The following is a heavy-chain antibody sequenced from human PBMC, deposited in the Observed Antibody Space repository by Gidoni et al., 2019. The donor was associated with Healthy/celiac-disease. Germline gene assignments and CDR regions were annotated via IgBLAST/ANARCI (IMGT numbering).Heavy chain of an antibody. Sequence: EVQLVESGGGLVKPGGSLRLSGAASGFTFSSYSMNWVRQAPGKGLEWVSSISSSSSYIYYADSVKGRFTISRDNAKNSLYLQMNSLRAEDTAVYYCSGGAYYYGSGSYSDDAFDIWGQGTMVTVSS. V-gene: IGHV3-21*01. CDR1: GFTFSSYS. J-gene: IGHJ3*02. CDR2: ISSSSSYI. D-gene: IGHD3-10*01. CDR3: SGGAYYYGSGSYSDDAFDI.